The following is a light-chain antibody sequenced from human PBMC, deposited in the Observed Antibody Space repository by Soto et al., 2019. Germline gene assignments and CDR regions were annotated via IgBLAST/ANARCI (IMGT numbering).Light chain of an antibody. V-gene: IGLV2-14*01. CDR3: TSYTSSSTLVV. Sequence: QSVLTQPASVSGSPGQSITISCTGTTSDVGGYNHVSWYQQHPAKAPKLMIYEVSNRPSGVSNRFSGSKSGNTASLTISGLQAEDEADYYCTSYTSSSTLVVFGTGTKVTVL. CDR2: EVS. J-gene: IGLJ1*01. CDR1: TSDVGGYNH.